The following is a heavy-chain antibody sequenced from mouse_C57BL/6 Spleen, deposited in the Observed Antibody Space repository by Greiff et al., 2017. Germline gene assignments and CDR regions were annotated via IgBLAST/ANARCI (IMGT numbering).Heavy chain of an antibody. CDR2: ISSGGSYT. Sequence: DVKLQESGGDLVKPGGSLKLSCAASGFTFSSYGMSWVRQTPDKRLEWVATISSGGSYTYYPDSVKGRFTISRDNAKNTLYLQMSSLKSEDTAMYYCARQGGSSPLDYWGQGTTLTVSS. D-gene: IGHD1-1*01. V-gene: IGHV5-6*02. CDR1: GFTFSSYG. J-gene: IGHJ2*01. CDR3: ARQGGSSPLDY.